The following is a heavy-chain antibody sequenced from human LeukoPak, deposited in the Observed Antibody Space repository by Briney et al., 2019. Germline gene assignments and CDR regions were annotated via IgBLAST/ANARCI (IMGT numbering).Heavy chain of an antibody. CDR2: INPSGGST. CDR1: GYTFTSYY. CDR3: AREPPAFVVVTAAYFDY. D-gene: IGHD2-21*02. V-gene: IGHV1-46*01. J-gene: IGHJ4*02. Sequence: GASVQVSCKASGYTFTSYYMHWVRQAPGQGLEWMGIINPSGGSTSYAQKFQGRVTMSRDMSTSTVYMELSSLRSEDTAVYYCAREPPAFVVVTAAYFDYWGQGTLVTVSS.